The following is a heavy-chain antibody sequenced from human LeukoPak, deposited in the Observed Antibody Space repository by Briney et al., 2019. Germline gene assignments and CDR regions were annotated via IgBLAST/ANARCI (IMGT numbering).Heavy chain of an antibody. CDR3: ATVLRTYYDFWSGYRADNWFDP. CDR1: GYTLTELS. J-gene: IGHJ5*02. V-gene: IGHV1-24*01. Sequence: ASVKVSCKVSGYTLTELSMHWVRQAPGKGLEWMGGFYPEDGETIYAQKFQGRVTMTEDTSTDTAYMALSSLRSEDTAVYYCATVLRTYYDFWSGYRADNWFDPWGQGTLVTVSS. CDR2: FYPEDGET. D-gene: IGHD3-3*01.